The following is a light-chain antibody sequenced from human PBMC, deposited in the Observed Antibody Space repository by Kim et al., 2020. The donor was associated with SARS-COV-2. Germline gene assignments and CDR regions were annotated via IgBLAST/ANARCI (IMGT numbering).Light chain of an antibody. CDR3: QVWDSSTAWV. CDR2: RDS. V-gene: IGLV3-9*01. J-gene: IGLJ3*02. Sequence: VALGPTARIPCARISFGTKYVHWYPQKAGQAPVLVIYRDSNRPSGIPERFSGSNSGITATLTISRAQAGDEADYYCQVWDSSTAWVFGGGTQLTVL. CDR1: SFGTKY.